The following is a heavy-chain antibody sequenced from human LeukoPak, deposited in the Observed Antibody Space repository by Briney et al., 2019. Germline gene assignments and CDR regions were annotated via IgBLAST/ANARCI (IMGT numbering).Heavy chain of an antibody. Sequence: GRSLRLSCAASGFTFSSYGMHWVRQAPGKGLEWVAVIWYDGSNKYYADSVKGRFTISRDNAKNSLYLQMNSLRAEDTAVYYCARDRDSSGYNIRNSFDYWGQGTLVTVSS. J-gene: IGHJ4*02. CDR3: ARDRDSSGYNIRNSFDY. D-gene: IGHD3-22*01. CDR1: GFTFSSYG. CDR2: IWYDGSNK. V-gene: IGHV3-33*01.